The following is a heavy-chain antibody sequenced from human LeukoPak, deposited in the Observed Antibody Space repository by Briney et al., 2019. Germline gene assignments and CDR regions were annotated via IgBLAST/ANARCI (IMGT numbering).Heavy chain of an antibody. CDR1: GGSVSSGSYY. CDR3: ARGGARPPEYFQH. J-gene: IGHJ1*01. CDR2: IYYSGST. Sequence: PSETLSLTCTVSGGSVSSGSYYWSWIRQPPGKGLEWLGDIYYSGSTNYNPSLKSRVTISVDTSKNQFSLKLSSVTAADTAVYYCARGGARPPEYFQHWGQGTLVTVSS. V-gene: IGHV4-61*01. D-gene: IGHD3-16*01.